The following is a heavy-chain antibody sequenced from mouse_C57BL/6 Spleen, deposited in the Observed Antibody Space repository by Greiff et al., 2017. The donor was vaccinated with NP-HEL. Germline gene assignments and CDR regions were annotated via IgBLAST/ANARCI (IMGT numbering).Heavy chain of an antibody. CDR3: ARRGYGSSLAY. J-gene: IGHJ3*01. CDR2: IYPGSGST. Sequence: QVQLKQPGAELVKPGASVKMSCKASGYTFTSYWITWVKQRPGQGLEWIGDIYPGSGSTNYNEKFKSKATLTVDTSSSTAYMQLSSLTSEDSAVYYCARRGYGSSLAYWGQGTLVTVSA. CDR1: GYTFTSYW. V-gene: IGHV1-55*01. D-gene: IGHD1-1*01.